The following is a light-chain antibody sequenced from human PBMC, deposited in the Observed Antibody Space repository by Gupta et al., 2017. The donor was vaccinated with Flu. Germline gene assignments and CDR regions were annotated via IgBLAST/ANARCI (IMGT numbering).Light chain of an antibody. CDR2: HS. Sequence: AGERATLSCRARHNIINNNLAWYPQRPGQSPRLLIYHSFTGSGTDFTLTISRLEPEDFAFYYCQQYGSSPMYTFGQGTTLEIK. J-gene: IGKJ2*01. CDR3: QQYGSSPMYT. V-gene: IGKV3-20*01. CDR1: HNIINNN.